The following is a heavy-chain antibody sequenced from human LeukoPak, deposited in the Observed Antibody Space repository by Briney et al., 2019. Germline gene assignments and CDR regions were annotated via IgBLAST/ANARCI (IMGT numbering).Heavy chain of an antibody. CDR2: ISAYNGNT. V-gene: IGHV1-18*04. Sequence: ASVKVSCKASGYTFTGCYMHWVRQAPGQGLEWMGWISAYNGNTNYAQKLQGRVTMTTDTSTSTVYMELRSLRSDDTAVYYCARAYNRGRYFDWHHYYYYMDVWGKGTTVTISS. J-gene: IGHJ6*03. CDR3: ARAYNRGRYFDWHHYYYYMDV. D-gene: IGHD3-9*01. CDR1: GYTFTGCY.